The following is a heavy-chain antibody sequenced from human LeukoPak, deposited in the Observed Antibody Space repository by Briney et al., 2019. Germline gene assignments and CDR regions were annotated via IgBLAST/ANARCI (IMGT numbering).Heavy chain of an antibody. CDR1: GGSISSYY. D-gene: IGHD6-19*01. CDR2: IYYSGST. CDR3: ASSIAVAGTTKFDY. Sequence: SETLSLTCTVSGGSISSYYWSWIRQPPGKGLEWIGYIYYSGSTNYNPSLKRRVTISVDTSKNQFSLKLSSVTAADTAVYYCASSIAVAGTTKFDYWGQGTLVTVSS. J-gene: IGHJ4*02. V-gene: IGHV4-59*01.